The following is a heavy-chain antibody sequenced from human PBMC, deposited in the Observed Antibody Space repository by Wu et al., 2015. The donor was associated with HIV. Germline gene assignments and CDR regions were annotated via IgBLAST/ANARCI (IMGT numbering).Heavy chain of an antibody. D-gene: IGHD4-17*01. V-gene: IGHV1-2*02. CDR2: INPNTGGT. CDR1: GYRFIESY. J-gene: IGHJ4*02. CDR3: TKCASRNDFGDFEYYFDY. Sequence: QVQLVQSGTELKRPGASVKISCKVSGYRFIESYIHWVRQAPGQGLEWMGRINPNTGGTNYEQNFQGRVTMTRDTSISTAYMELSSLRSEDTAVYYCTKCASRNDFGDFEYYFDYWGQGTLVTVSS.